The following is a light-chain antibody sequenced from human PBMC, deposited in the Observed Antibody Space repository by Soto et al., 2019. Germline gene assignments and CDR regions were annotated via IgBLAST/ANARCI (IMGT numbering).Light chain of an antibody. CDR3: RSVNSSRTRV. CDR2: DIS. Sequence: QSALTQPASVSGSPGQSITISCTGTINHVGAAKYVACYQQHQGKVPQLMIYDISIRPSGVSNRFSGYKSGNTASLTISGHQAEHVDDYYRRSVNSSRTRVFGAGTKLNVL. V-gene: IGLV2-14*03. J-gene: IGLJ3*02. CDR1: INHVGAAKY.